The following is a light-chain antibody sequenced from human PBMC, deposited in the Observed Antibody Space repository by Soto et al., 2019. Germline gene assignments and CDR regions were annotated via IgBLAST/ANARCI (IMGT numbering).Light chain of an antibody. CDR3: QPMRK. CDR1: QNINNW. J-gene: IGKJ1*01. CDR2: DAS. V-gene: IGKV1-5*01. Sequence: DIQMTQSPSTLSASVGDRVTITCRASQNINNWIAWYQQKPGKAPKLLIYDASTLESGVPSRFSGSGFGTEFSLTISSRQHDDFRSYYCQPMRKFGQGNKVEIK.